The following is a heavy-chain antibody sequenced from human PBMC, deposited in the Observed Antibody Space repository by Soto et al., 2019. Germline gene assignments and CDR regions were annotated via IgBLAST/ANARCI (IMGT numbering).Heavy chain of an antibody. J-gene: IGHJ4*02. CDR1: GGSFSGYY. CDR3: ARGGYYYGSGSYYNGYFDY. D-gene: IGHD3-10*01. Sequence: SETLSLTCAVYGGSFSGYYWSWIRQPPGKGLEWIGEINHSGSTNYNPSLKSRVTISVDTSKNQFSLKLSSVTAADTAVYYCARGGYYYGSGSYYNGYFDYWGQGTLVTVSS. V-gene: IGHV4-34*01. CDR2: INHSGST.